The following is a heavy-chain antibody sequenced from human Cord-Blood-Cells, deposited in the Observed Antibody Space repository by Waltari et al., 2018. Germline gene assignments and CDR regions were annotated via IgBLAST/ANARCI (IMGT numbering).Heavy chain of an antibody. CDR2: ISSSSSTI. J-gene: IGHJ4*02. CDR3: ARDLGYGPPPDY. Sequence: EVQLVESGGGLVQPGGSLRLSCAASGFTFSSDSMKWVRQAPRKGLEWVSYISSSSSTIYYADSVKGRFTISRDNAKNSLYLQMNSLRDEDTAVYHCARDLGYGPPPDYWGQGTLVTVSS. CDR1: GFTFSSDS. D-gene: IGHD5-12*01. V-gene: IGHV3-48*02.